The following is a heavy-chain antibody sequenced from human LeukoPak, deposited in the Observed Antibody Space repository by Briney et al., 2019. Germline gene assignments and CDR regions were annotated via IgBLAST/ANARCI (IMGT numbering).Heavy chain of an antibody. CDR3: ARNPAANANYYYYGMDV. V-gene: IGHV4-39*01. Sequence: SETLSLICTVSGGSISSSSYYWGWIRQPPGTGLEWIGSIYYSGSSYYNPSLKSRVTISVDTSKNQFSLKLSSVTAADTAVYYCARNPAANANYYYYGMDVWGQGTTVTVSS. CDR1: GGSISSSSYY. J-gene: IGHJ6*02. CDR2: IYYSGSS. D-gene: IGHD2-2*01.